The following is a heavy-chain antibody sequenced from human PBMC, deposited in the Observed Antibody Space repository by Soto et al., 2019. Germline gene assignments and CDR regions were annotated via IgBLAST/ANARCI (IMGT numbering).Heavy chain of an antibody. Sequence: PGESLKISCKGSGYDFTTYWIRWVRQMPGKGLEWMGIIYPGDSDTRYSPAFQGQVTISADSSISTAYLQWSSLKASDTAMYYCARQKIDFLSGYYCYYGMDVLGQGTTVTVSS. V-gene: IGHV5-51*01. J-gene: IGHJ6*02. D-gene: IGHD3-3*01. CDR2: IYPGDSDT. CDR1: GYDFTTYW. CDR3: ARQKIDFLSGYYCYYGMDV.